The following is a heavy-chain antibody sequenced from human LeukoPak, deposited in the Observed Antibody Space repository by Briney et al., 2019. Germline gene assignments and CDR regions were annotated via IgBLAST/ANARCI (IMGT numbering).Heavy chain of an antibody. CDR3: ARVGVRGVADYWYFDL. V-gene: IGHV3-21*01. CDR2: ISSSSVYI. Sequence: GGSLRLSCAASGFTFSSYSMNWVRQAPGKGLEWVSSISSSSVYIYYADSVKGRFTISRDNAKNSLYLQMNSLRAEDTAVYYCARVGVRGVADYWYFDLWGRGTLVTVSS. CDR1: GFTFSSYS. D-gene: IGHD3-10*01. J-gene: IGHJ2*01.